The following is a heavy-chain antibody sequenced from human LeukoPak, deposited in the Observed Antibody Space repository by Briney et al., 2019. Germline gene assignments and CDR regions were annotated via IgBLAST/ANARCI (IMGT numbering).Heavy chain of an antibody. CDR3: ARDYGSGSYYPPGDNWFDP. J-gene: IGHJ5*02. V-gene: IGHV1-69*04. Sequence: SVKVSCKASGGTFSSYAISWVRQAPGQGLEWMGRIIPILGIANYAQKFQGRVTITADKSTSTAYMELSSLRSEDTAVYYCARDYGSGSYYPPGDNWFDPWGQGTLVTVSS. CDR1: GGTFSSYA. D-gene: IGHD3-10*01. CDR2: IIPILGIA.